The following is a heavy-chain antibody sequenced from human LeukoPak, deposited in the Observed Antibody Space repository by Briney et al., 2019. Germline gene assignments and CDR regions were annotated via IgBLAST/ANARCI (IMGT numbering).Heavy chain of an antibody. Sequence: SETLSLTCTVSGGSIDSSSYYRGWIRQPPGKGLEWIGSIYYSGSTYYNPSLKSRVTISVDTSKNQFSLRLSSVTAADTAVYYCARDGIVGATTSDYYYYGMDVWGQGTTVTVSS. V-gene: IGHV4-39*07. CDR1: GGSIDSSSYY. CDR2: IYYSGST. D-gene: IGHD1-26*01. J-gene: IGHJ6*02. CDR3: ARDGIVGATTSDYYYYGMDV.